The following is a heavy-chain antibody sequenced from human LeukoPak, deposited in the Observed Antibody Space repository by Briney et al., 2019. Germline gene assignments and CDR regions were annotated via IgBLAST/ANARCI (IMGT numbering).Heavy chain of an antibody. CDR1: GGSISSYY. CDR2: IYSSGST. Sequence: SETLSLTCTVSGGSISSYYWSWIRQPPGKGLEGIGYIYSSGSTNYNPSLKSRVTISVDTSKNQFSLKLSSVTAADTAVYYCARVIAAAGTKGLYYYYYYYMDVWGKGTTVTVSS. D-gene: IGHD6-13*01. CDR3: ARVIAAAGTKGLYYYYYYYMDV. V-gene: IGHV4-59*01. J-gene: IGHJ6*03.